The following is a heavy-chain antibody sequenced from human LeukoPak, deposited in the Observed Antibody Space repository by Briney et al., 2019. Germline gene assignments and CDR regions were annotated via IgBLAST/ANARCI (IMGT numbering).Heavy chain of an antibody. CDR1: GFTFDDYG. CDR3: ARTQRYNWNDGADY. J-gene: IGHJ4*02. D-gene: IGHD1-1*01. V-gene: IGHV3-20*04. CDR2: INWNGGST. Sequence: PGGSLRLSCAASGFTFDDYGMSWVRQAPGKGLEWVSSINWNGGSTTYADSVKGRFTISRDNAKNSLYLQMNSLRAEDTAVYYCARTQRYNWNDGADYWGQGTLVTVSS.